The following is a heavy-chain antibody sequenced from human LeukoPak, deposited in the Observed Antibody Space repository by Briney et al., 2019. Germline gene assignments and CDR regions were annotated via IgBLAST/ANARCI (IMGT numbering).Heavy chain of an antibody. CDR1: GYTFTGYY. J-gene: IGHJ4*02. D-gene: IGHD1-26*01. CDR3: ARDPSGRVGALDHPFDY. CDR2: INPNSGGT. V-gene: IGHV1-2*02. Sequence: ASVKVSCKASGYTFTGYYMHWVRQAPGQGLEWMGWINPNSGGTNYAQKLQGRVTMTTDTSTSTAYMELRSLRSDDMAVYYCARDPSGRVGALDHPFDYWGQGTLVTVSS.